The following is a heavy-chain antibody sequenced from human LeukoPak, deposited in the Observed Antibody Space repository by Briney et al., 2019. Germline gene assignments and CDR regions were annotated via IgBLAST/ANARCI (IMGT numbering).Heavy chain of an antibody. CDR1: GYTFTSYD. J-gene: IGHJ4*02. V-gene: IGHV1-8*02. CDR2: MNPNSGKT. D-gene: IGHD3-10*01. CDR3: ARGPYYYGSGSYPEKNDY. Sequence: ASVKVSCKASGYTFTSYDINWVRQATGQGLEWMGWMNPNSGKTGYAQKFQGRVTMTRNTSISTAYMELSSLRSEDTAVYYCARGPYYYGSGSYPEKNDYWGQGTLVTVSS.